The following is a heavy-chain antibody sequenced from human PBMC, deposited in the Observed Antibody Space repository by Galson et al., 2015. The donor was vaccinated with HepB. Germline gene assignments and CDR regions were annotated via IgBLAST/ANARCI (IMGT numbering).Heavy chain of an antibody. CDR3: AKDKQWLSYYYYGIDV. CDR2: ISYDGSNK. CDR1: GFTFSSYG. J-gene: IGHJ6*02. D-gene: IGHD6-19*01. V-gene: IGHV3-30*18. Sequence: SLRLSCAASGFTFSSYGMHWVRQAPGKGLEWVAVISYDGSNKYYADSVKGRFTISRDNSKNTLYLQTNSLRAEDTAVYYCAKDKQWLSYYYYGIDVWGQGTTVTVSS.